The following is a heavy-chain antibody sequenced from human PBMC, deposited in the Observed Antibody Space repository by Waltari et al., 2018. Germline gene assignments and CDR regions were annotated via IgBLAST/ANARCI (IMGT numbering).Heavy chain of an antibody. CDR3: ATRGTYYKFDY. Sequence: EVQLVESGGDLVQPGGSLRLSCAASGFTFGSDAMTWVRQAPGKGLEWVSAISGTGGSTYYADSVKGRFTISRDNSKNTLYLQMNSLRAEDAAVYYCATRGTYYKFDYWGQGSLVTVSS. CDR1: GFTFGSDA. D-gene: IGHD1-26*01. J-gene: IGHJ4*02. CDR2: ISGTGGST. V-gene: IGHV3-23*04.